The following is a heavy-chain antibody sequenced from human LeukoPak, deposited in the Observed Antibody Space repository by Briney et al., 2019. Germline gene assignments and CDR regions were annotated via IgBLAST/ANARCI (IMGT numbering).Heavy chain of an antibody. D-gene: IGHD5-18*01. CDR2: INHSGST. J-gene: IGHJ4*02. V-gene: IGHV4-34*01. CDR3: ARGRGGYSYGFPPFFDY. Sequence: SETLSLTCAVYGGSFSGYYWSWIRQPPGKGLERIGEINHSGSTNYNPSLKSRVTISVDTSKNQFSLKLSSVTAADTAVYYCARGRGGYSYGFPPFFDYWGQGTLVTVSS. CDR1: GGSFSGYY.